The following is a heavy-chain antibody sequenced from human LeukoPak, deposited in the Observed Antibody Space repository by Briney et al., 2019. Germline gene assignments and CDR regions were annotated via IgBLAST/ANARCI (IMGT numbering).Heavy chain of an antibody. CDR3: AKDFNQYGDD. J-gene: IGHJ4*02. CDR1: GFTFSSYA. CDR2: IGGSCVST. Sequence: GGSLRLSCASSGFTFSSYAMIWVRQAPGKGLEWVSGIGGSCVSTYYADSVKGRFTISRDNSKNTLYLQMNSLRVEDTAVYYCAKDFNQYGDDWGQGTLVTVSS. D-gene: IGHD4-17*01. V-gene: IGHV3-23*01.